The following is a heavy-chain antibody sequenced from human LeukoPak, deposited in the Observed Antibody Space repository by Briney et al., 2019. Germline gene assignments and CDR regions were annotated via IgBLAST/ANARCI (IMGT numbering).Heavy chain of an antibody. CDR2: IYYSGST. J-gene: IGHJ4*02. V-gene: IGHV4-39*07. CDR1: GGSISSSGYY. D-gene: IGHD6-19*01. CDR3: ARVHSGWSYFDY. Sequence: SETLSLTCTVSGGSISSSGYYWGWIRQPPGKGLEWIGSIYYSGSTYYNPSLKSRVTISVDTSKNQFSLKLSSVTAADTAVYYCARVHSGWSYFDYWGQGTLVTVSS.